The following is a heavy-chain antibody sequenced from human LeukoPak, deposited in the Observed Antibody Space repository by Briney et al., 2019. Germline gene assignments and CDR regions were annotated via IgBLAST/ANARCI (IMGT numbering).Heavy chain of an antibody. CDR2: ISWTSGSI. V-gene: IGHV3-9*01. CDR3: AKDKVGYSYGEYYFDY. CDR1: GFTFDDYA. Sequence: GRSLRLSCAASGFTFDDYAMHWVRQAPGKGLEWVSGISWTSGSIGYADSVKGRFTISRDNAKNSLYLQMNSLRAEDAALYYCAKDKVGYSYGEYYFDYWGQGTLVTVSS. J-gene: IGHJ4*02. D-gene: IGHD5-18*01.